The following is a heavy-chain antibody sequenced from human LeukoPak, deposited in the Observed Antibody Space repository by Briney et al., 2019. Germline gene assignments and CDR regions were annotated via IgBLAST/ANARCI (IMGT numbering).Heavy chain of an antibody. CDR1: GFTFSSYS. CDR3: ARGGEPDYGDYPNDYYGMDV. V-gene: IGHV3-21*01. Sequence: GGSLRLSCAASGFTFSSYSMNWVRQAPGRGLEWVSSISSSSSYIYYADSVKGRFTISRDNAKNSLYLQMNSLRAEDTAVYYCARGGEPDYGDYPNDYYGMDVWGQGTTVTVSS. D-gene: IGHD4-17*01. CDR2: ISSSSSYI. J-gene: IGHJ6*02.